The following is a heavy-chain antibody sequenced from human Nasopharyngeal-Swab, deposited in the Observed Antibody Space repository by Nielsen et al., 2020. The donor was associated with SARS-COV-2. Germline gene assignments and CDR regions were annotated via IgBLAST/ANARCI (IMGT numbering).Heavy chain of an antibody. CDR1: GASISSYY. CDR2: MYYSGST. CDR3: ARGGTGHYDSTEGLDY. J-gene: IGHJ4*02. D-gene: IGHD3-22*01. V-gene: IGHV4-59*01. Sequence: SETLSLTCTVSGASISSYYWNWIRQPPGKGLEWIGYMYYSGSTNYNPSLKSRVTISGDTSKNQFSLKLSSVTAADTAVYYCARGGTGHYDSTEGLDYWGQGTLVTVSS.